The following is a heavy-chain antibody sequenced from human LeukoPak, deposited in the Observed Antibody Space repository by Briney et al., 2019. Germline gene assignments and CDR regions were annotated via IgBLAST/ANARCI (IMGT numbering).Heavy chain of an antibody. CDR2: IYRGGST. J-gene: IGHJ4*02. V-gene: IGHV3-53*01. Sequence: GGSLRLSCVASGFSVSSNYMTWVRQAPGKGLEWVSVIYRGGSTYYADSVKGRFTISRDTSKNTLSLQMNSLRAEDTAVYYCARHDSRGYYSFDYWCQGTLVTVSS. CDR1: GFSVSSNY. CDR3: ARHDSRGYYSFDY. D-gene: IGHD3-22*01.